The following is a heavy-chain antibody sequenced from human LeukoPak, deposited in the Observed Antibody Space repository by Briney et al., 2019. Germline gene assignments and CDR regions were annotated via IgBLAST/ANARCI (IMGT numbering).Heavy chain of an antibody. CDR1: GFTFSSYA. D-gene: IGHD6-19*01. Sequence: PGGSLRLSCAASGFTFSSYAMHWVRQAPGKGLEGVAVISYDGSNKYYADSVKGRFTISRDNSKNTLYLQMNSLRAEDTAVYYCARDYAVAGLSANPTMYYYYGMDVWGQGTTVTVSS. V-gene: IGHV3-30*04. CDR3: ARDYAVAGLSANPTMYYYYGMDV. J-gene: IGHJ6*02. CDR2: ISYDGSNK.